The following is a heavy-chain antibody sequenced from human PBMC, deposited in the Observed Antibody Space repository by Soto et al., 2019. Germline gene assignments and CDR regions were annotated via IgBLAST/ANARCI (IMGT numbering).Heavy chain of an antibody. V-gene: IGHV3-49*04. CDR1: GFTFGDYA. Sequence: GGSLRLSCTASGFTFGDYAMSWVRQAPGKGLEWVGFIRSKAYGGTTEYAASVKGRFTISRDDSKSIAYLQMNSLKTEDTAVYYCTRDLITMIVAGSDYWGQGTLVTVSS. J-gene: IGHJ4*02. D-gene: IGHD3-22*01. CDR2: IRSKAYGGTT. CDR3: TRDLITMIVAGSDY.